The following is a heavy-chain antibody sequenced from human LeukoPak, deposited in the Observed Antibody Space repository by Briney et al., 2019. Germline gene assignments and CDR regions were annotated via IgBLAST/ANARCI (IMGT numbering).Heavy chain of an antibody. D-gene: IGHD1/OR15-1a*01. V-gene: IGHV3-30*02. J-gene: IGHJ2*01. CDR3: AQDEHPWYFGV. CDR2: IQSDGSNK. Sequence: GGSLRLSCAASGFTFSYYGMHWVRQAPGKGLDWVAFIQSDGSNKYYGDSKRGRFTISRDNSKNTLYLEMNSLTAEDTAVYYCAQDEHPWYFGVWGRGTLVTVSS. CDR1: GFTFSYYG.